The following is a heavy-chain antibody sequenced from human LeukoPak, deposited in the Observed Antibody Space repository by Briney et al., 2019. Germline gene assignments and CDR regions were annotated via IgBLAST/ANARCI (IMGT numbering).Heavy chain of an antibody. D-gene: IGHD4-17*01. CDR2: INHSGST. CDR1: GESFSGYY. CDR3: ARGPIYGSPDY. J-gene: IGHJ4*02. V-gene: IGHV4-34*01. Sequence: SETLSLTCAVYGESFSGYYWSWIRQPPGKGLEWIGEINHSGSTNYNPSLKSRVTISVDTSKNQFSLKLSSVTAADTAVYYCARGPIYGSPDYWGQGTLVTVSS.